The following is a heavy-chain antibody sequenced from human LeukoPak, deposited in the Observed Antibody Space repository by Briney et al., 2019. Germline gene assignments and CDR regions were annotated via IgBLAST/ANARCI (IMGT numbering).Heavy chain of an antibody. CDR3: ARVRWFGEFHFDY. D-gene: IGHD3-10*01. CDR2: IYSGGST. Sequence: GGSLRLSCAASGFTFSSYRMHWVRQAPGKGLEWVSVIYSGGSTYYADSVKGRFTISRDNSKNTLYLQMNSLRAEDTAVYYCARVRWFGEFHFDYWGQGTLVTVSS. J-gene: IGHJ4*02. V-gene: IGHV3-53*01. CDR1: GFTFSSYR.